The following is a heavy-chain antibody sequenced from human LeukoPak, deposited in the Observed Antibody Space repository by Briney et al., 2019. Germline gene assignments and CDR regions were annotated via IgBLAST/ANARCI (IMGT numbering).Heavy chain of an antibody. CDR3: AKDWELGS. CDR1: GASINSYY. D-gene: IGHD1-26*01. CDR2: TYHSGST. V-gene: IGHV4-59*01. J-gene: IGHJ5*02. Sequence: SETLSLTCSVSGASINSYYWNWIRQPPGKGLEWIGNTYHSGSTNYNPSFKSRVTISLDTSKNQFSLKMSSVTAADTAVYYCAKDWELGSWGQGTLVTISS.